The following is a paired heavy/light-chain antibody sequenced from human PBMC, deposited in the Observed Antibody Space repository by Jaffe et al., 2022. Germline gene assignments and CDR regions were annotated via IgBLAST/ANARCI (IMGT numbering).Light chain of an antibody. CDR1: QGISSA. Sequence: AIQLTQSPSSLSASVGDRVTITCRASQGISSALAWYQQKPGKAPKLLIYDASSLESGVPSRFSGSGSGTDFTLTISSLQPEDFATYYCQQFNSYLSITFGQGTRLEIK. V-gene: IGKV1-13*02. CDR3: QQFNSYLSIT. CDR2: DAS. J-gene: IGKJ5*01.
Heavy chain of an antibody. Sequence: EVQLVESGGGLVQPGGSLRLSCAASGFTFSSYWMSWVRQAPGKGLEWVANIKQDGSEKYYVDSVKGRFTISRDNAKNSLYLQMNSLRAEDTAVYYCARVDEYYDILTGYYWRWFDPWGQGTLVTVSS. CDR1: GFTFSSYW. V-gene: IGHV3-7*05. CDR3: ARVDEYYDILTGYYWRWFDP. D-gene: IGHD3-9*01. CDR2: IKQDGSEK. J-gene: IGHJ5*02.